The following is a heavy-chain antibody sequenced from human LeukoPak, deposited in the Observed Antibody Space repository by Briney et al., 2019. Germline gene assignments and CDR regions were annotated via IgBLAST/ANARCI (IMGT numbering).Heavy chain of an antibody. CDR3: VRQGKKAAVGLRAFDY. J-gene: IGHJ4*02. Sequence: RSETLSLTCTVSGGSISSSDSYWDWIRQPPRRGLEWMATIYYSGSTYYNPSLKSRVTVSVDTSKNQFSLKLSSVTAADTAVYYCVRQGKKAAVGLRAFDYWGQGTLVTVSS. D-gene: IGHD5/OR15-5a*01. CDR2: IYYSGST. CDR1: GGSISSSDSY. V-gene: IGHV4-39*01.